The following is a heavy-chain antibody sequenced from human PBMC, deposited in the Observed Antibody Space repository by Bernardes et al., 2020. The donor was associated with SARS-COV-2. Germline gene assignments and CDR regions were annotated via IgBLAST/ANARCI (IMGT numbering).Heavy chain of an antibody. CDR3: AKHKQQNDYGDHFDY. J-gene: IGHJ4*02. CDR1: GFTFSSYA. CDR2: ISGSGGST. Sequence: GGSLRLSCAASGFTFSSYAMSWVRQAPGKGLEWVSAISGSGGSTYYADSVKGRFTISRDNSKNTLYLQMNSLRAEDTAVYYCAKHKQQNDYGDHFDYWGQGTLVTVSS. D-gene: IGHD4-17*01. V-gene: IGHV3-23*01.